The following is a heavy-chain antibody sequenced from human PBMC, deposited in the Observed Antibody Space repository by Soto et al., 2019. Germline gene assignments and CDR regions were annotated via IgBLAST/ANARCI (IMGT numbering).Heavy chain of an antibody. CDR3: GRGEVDRYNWNYGIDY. Sequence: SETLSLTCTVSGGSISSYYWSWIRQPPGKGLEWIGYIYYSGNTNYNPSLKSRVTISVDTSKNQFSLKLSSVTAADTAVYYCGRGEVDRYNWNYGIDYWGQGTLVTVSS. J-gene: IGHJ4*02. CDR2: IYYSGNT. D-gene: IGHD1-7*01. V-gene: IGHV4-59*01. CDR1: GGSISSYY.